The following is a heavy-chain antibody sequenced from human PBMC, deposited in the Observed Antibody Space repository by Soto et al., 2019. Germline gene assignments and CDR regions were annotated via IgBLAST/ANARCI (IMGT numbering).Heavy chain of an antibody. V-gene: IGHV1-8*01. J-gene: IGHJ6*01. CDR2: MNPNSGNT. CDR1: GYTFTSYD. CDR3: ARGLXRQVRGVIYYYYYGMDV. D-gene: IGHD3-10*01. Sequence: ATVKVSCKASGYTFTSYDINWVRQATRQGLEWMGWMNPNSGNTGYAQKFQGRVTMTRNTSISTAYMELSSLRSEDTAVYYCARGLXRQVRGVIYYYYYGMDVWGQGTTVTVSS.